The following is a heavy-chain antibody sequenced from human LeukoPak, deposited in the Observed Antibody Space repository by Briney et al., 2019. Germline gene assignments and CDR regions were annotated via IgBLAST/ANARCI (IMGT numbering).Heavy chain of an antibody. J-gene: IGHJ4*02. V-gene: IGHV3-21*01. CDR2: ISSSRSYI. D-gene: IGHD2-15*01. Sequence: GGSLSLSCAASGFTFSIQDTNWVRQAPGRGLECVSSISSSRSYIYYTDSVKGRFTLSRDSAKNSLYLQMSSLRAEDTAVYYCAREEGCSGGSCYRVRYDYWPQGTLVSVFS. CDR1: GFTFSIQD. CDR3: AREEGCSGGSCYRVRYDY.